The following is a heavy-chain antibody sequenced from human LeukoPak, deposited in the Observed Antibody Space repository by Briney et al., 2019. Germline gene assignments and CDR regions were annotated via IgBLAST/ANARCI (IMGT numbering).Heavy chain of an antibody. CDR2: INTNTGNP. Sequence: GASVKVSCKTSGYAFINYAINWVRQAPGQGLEWMGWINTNTGNPTYAQGFTGRFVFSLDTSVSMTYLQISSLETEDTAMYYCARSNNDGDYLGIGFDYWGQGALVTVSS. CDR3: ARSNNDGDYLGIGFDY. D-gene: IGHD4-17*01. V-gene: IGHV7-4-1*04. J-gene: IGHJ4*02. CDR1: GYAFINYA.